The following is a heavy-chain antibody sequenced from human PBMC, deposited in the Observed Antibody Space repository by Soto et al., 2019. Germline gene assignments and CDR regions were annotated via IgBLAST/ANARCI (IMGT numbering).Heavy chain of an antibody. Sequence: ESGGGLVQPGGSLRLSCAASGFTFYTDWMSWVRQAPGKWLEWVATITSDGSAKYYVDSVKGRFTISRDNARNSLYLQMNGLRAEDTAVYYCAVEHWWRFDPWGQGTLVTVSS. CDR2: ITSDGSAK. J-gene: IGHJ5*02. D-gene: IGHD2-8*02. CDR3: AVEHWWRFDP. V-gene: IGHV3-7*01. CDR1: GFTFYTDW.